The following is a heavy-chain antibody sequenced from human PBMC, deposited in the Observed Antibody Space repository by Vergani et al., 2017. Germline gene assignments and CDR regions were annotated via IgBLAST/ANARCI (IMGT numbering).Heavy chain of an antibody. CDR2: IYWNDDK. J-gene: IGHJ5*02. Sequence: QITLMESGPTRVRPTETLTLTCSFSGFSLATSGVGVTWIRQSPGKALEWLALIYWNDDKRYSPSLKSRLTITKDTSKNQVVLTMTNMDPVDTATYYCAHKKGDYDVAGWNWFDPWGQGTLVTVSS. D-gene: IGHD4-17*01. V-gene: IGHV2-5*01. CDR1: GFSLATSGVG. CDR3: AHKKGDYDVAGWNWFDP.